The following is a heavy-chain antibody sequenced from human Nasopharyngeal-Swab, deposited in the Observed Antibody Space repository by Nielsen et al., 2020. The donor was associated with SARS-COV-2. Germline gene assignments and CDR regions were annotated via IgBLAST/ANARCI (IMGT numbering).Heavy chain of an antibody. Sequence: GGSLRLSCVASGFTFNDVGMHWVRQAPGKGLEWVGRIKRKVDGGRTDYAAPVKDRFIISRDDSKNMLYVQMNSLRTEDTAVYYCSTNKYRSGDDRWGQGTLVTVSS. J-gene: IGHJ5*02. V-gene: IGHV3-15*01. CDR3: STNKYRSGDDR. D-gene: IGHD3-3*01. CDR2: IKRKVDGGRT. CDR1: GFTFNDVG.